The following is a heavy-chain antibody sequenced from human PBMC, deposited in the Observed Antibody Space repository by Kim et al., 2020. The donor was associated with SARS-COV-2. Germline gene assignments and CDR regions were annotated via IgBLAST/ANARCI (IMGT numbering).Heavy chain of an antibody. V-gene: IGHV1-18*01. CDR3: ARYYTWGCDY. CDR1: GYSFVNYG. Sequence: AAVNVSCKPSGYSFVNYGFHWVRQAPGQGLEWIGGIGLYKGNMRYAQEFQGRLTMTTDPSTTTAYMESRNLRSDDTAVYYCARYYTWGCDYWGQGIHVTV. D-gene: IGHD1-26*01. J-gene: IGHJ4*02. CDR2: IGLYKGNM.